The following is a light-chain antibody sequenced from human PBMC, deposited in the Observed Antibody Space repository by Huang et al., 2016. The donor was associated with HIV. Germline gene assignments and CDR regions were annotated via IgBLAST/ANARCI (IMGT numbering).Light chain of an antibody. J-gene: IGKJ1*01. CDR3: QQYNNWPWT. CDR2: GAS. CDR1: QRVSSN. V-gene: IGKV3-15*01. Sequence: EKVMTQSPAPLSVSPGERATLSCRASQRVSSNLAWYQQKPGQAPRLLMYGASTRATGIPARFSGSGSGTEFTLTISSLQSEDFAVYYCQQYNNWPWTFGQGTKVEIK.